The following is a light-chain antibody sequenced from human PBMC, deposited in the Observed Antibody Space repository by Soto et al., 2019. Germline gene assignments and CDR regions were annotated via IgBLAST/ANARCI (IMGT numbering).Light chain of an antibody. V-gene: IGLV2-14*01. Sequence: QSALTQPASVSGSPGQSITISCTGTSSDVGGYNYVSWYQQHPGKAPKLMIYEVSNRPSGVSNRFSGSKSGNTASLTISGLQAEYEADYYCSSYTSSSTLVFGGGTKLTLL. CDR2: EVS. CDR1: SSDVGGYNY. J-gene: IGLJ2*01. CDR3: SSYTSSSTLV.